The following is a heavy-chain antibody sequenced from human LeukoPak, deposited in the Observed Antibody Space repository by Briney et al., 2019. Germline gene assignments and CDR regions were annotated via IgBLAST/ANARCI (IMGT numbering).Heavy chain of an antibody. CDR1: GFTFSSYA. D-gene: IGHD5-18*01. J-gene: IGHJ4*02. CDR2: ISGSGGST. CDR3: AKGTGYSYGPLDY. Sequence: GGSLRLSCAASGFTFSSYAMSWVRQAPGKGLEWVSAISGSGGSTYYADSVKGRFTTSRDNSKNTLYLQMNSLRAEDTAVYYCAKGTGYSYGPLDYWGQGTLVTVSS. V-gene: IGHV3-23*01.